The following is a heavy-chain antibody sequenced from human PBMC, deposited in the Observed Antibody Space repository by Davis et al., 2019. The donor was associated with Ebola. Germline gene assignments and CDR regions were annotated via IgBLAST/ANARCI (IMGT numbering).Heavy chain of an antibody. CDR1: GYIFTSYS. CDR2: IYPFSGIT. Sequence: ASVKVSCKASGYIFTSYSIQWVRQAPGQGLDWMGRIYPFSGITTYAQNVQGRVTMTRDTSTSTVYMELSSLRSEDTAVYYCATFYCSGGSCYSWFDPWGQGTLVTVSS. CDR3: ATFYCSGGSCYSWFDP. D-gene: IGHD2-15*01. J-gene: IGHJ5*02. V-gene: IGHV1-46*01.